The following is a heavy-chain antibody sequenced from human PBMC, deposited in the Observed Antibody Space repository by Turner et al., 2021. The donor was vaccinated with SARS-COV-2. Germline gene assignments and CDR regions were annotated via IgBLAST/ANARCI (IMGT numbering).Heavy chain of an antibody. J-gene: IGHJ3*02. CDR1: GFTFDDYA. Sequence: EVQLVESGGVLVQPGRSLRLSCAASGFTFDDYAMHWVRQAPGKGLEWVSGISWNSGTIGYEDSVKGRFTISRDNAKNSLYLQMNSLRAEDTALYYCAKDKSAEDYYDSSGYYGGGAFDIWGQGTMVTVSS. D-gene: IGHD3-22*01. CDR2: ISWNSGTI. CDR3: AKDKSAEDYYDSSGYYGGGAFDI. V-gene: IGHV3-9*01.